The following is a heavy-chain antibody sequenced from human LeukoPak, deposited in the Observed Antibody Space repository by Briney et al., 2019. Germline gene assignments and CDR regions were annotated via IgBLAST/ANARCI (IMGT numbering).Heavy chain of an antibody. J-gene: IGHJ4*02. CDR1: GFIFSSYG. V-gene: IGHV3-23*01. CDR2: ISGSGGST. Sequence: GGTLRLSCVASGFIFSSYGMSWVRQAPGRGLEWVSAISGSGGSTYYADSVKGRFTISRDNSKNTLYLQMNSLRAEDTAVYYCAKEGGYYDFWSGYQYFDYWGQGTLVTVSS. CDR3: AKEGGYYDFWSGYQYFDY. D-gene: IGHD3-3*01.